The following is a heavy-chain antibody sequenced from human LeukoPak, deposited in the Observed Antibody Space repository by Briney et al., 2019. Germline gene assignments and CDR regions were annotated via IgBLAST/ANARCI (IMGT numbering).Heavy chain of an antibody. D-gene: IGHD6-6*01. V-gene: IGHV1-69*13. CDR3: ARECSGSIAAPSLFDP. Sequence: ASVKVSCKASGGTFSSYAISWVRQAPGQGLEWMGGIIPIFGTANYAQKFQGRVTITADESTSTAYMELSSLRSEDTAVYYCARECSGSIAAPSLFDPWGQGTLVTVSS. J-gene: IGHJ5*02. CDR2: IIPIFGTA. CDR1: GGTFSSYA.